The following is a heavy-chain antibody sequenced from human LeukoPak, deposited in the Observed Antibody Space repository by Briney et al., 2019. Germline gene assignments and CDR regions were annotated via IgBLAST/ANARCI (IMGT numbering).Heavy chain of an antibody. Sequence: PGGSLRLSCAASGFTVGTNHMSWVRQAPGKGLEWVSVIYSGGSTSYTDSVKGRFTVSRGNSKNTLYLQMNSLRAEDTAVYYCGAFYDSGGYYDYWGQGTLVTVSS. CDR1: GFTVGTNH. D-gene: IGHD3-22*01. CDR2: IYSGGST. V-gene: IGHV3-53*01. CDR3: GAFYDSGGYYDY. J-gene: IGHJ4*02.